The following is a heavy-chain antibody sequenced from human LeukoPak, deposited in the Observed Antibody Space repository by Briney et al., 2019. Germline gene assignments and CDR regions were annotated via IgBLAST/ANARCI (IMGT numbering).Heavy chain of an antibody. CDR3: TTHDPINRS. J-gene: IGHJ4*02. CDR2: IKNKADGGTT. CDR1: GFTFSSYW. Sequence: KSGGSLRLSCAASGFTFSSYWMSWVRQAPGKGLEWVGRIKNKADGGTTDYAAPVKGRFTISRDDSKNTLYLQMNSLKTEDTAMYYCTTHDPINRSWGQGTLVTVSS. V-gene: IGHV3-15*01. D-gene: IGHD1-1*01.